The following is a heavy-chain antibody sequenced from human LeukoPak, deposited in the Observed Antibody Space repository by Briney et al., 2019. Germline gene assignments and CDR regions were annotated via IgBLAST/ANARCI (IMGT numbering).Heavy chain of an antibody. CDR2: INDSGSV. J-gene: IGHJ4*02. D-gene: IGHD2-21*01. V-gene: IGHV4-34*01. CDR1: GGSFSGCG. Sequence: PSETLSLTCTVSGGSFSGCGWCWSRQPPGKGLEWNGEINDSGSVNCNPSLKNRVPLSADTCKSSPSLRLPSLAGADTAVTLRASMLLVGGATQVRYDWGQGTLVTVSS. CDR3: ASMLLVGGATQVRYD.